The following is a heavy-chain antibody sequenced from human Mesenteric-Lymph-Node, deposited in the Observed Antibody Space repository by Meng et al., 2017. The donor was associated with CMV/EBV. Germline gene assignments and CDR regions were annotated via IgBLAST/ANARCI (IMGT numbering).Heavy chain of an antibody. CDR1: GGSFRSYA. Sequence: VYCKASGGSFRSYAIRWVRQAPGQGLEWMGGIIPIFGTANYAQKFQGRVTITADKSTSTAYMELSSLRSEDTAVYYCARSSNSWYAYWGQGTLVTVSS. V-gene: IGHV1-69*06. D-gene: IGHD6-13*01. CDR2: IIPIFGTA. CDR3: ARSSNSWYAY. J-gene: IGHJ4*02.